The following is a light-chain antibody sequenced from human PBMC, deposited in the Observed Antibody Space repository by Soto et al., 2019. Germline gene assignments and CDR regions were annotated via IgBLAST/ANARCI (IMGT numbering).Light chain of an antibody. V-gene: IGLV1-40*01. CDR1: SSNIGAGYD. Sequence: QSVLTQPPSVSGAPGQRVTISCTGSSSNIGAGYDVHWYQQRPGTAPKLLIYDNSNRPSGVPDRFSGSKSGTSASLAITGLQAEDGTDYYCQSYDSRLSAVVFGGGTKLTVL. J-gene: IGLJ2*01. CDR3: QSYDSRLSAVV. CDR2: DNS.